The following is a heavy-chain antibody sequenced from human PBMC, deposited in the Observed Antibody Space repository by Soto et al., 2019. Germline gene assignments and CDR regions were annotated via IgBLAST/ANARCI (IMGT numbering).Heavy chain of an antibody. CDR2: IYYSGST. Sequence: SETLSLTCTVSGGSVSSGSYYWSWIRQPSGKGLEWIGYIYYSGSTNYNPSLKSRVTISVDTSKNQFSLKLSSVTAADTAVYYCARGGYSYGYWWFDPWGQGTLVTVSS. CDR1: GGSVSSGSYY. V-gene: IGHV4-61*01. J-gene: IGHJ5*02. CDR3: ARGGYSYGYWWFDP. D-gene: IGHD5-18*01.